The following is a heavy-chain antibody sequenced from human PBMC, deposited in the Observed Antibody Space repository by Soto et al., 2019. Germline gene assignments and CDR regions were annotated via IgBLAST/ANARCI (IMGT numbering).Heavy chain of an antibody. V-gene: IGHV4-61*01. CDR1: GDSVNSGSYY. Sequence: SETLSLTCTVSGDSVNSGSYYWTWIRQAPGKGLEWLVYIYHIGTTRYNPSLKSRATISLDTSKSQFSLRLTSVTAADTAVYCCARESIVGATRFDPWGHGTLVTVSS. D-gene: IGHD1-26*01. J-gene: IGHJ5*02. CDR2: IYHIGTT. CDR3: ARESIVGATRFDP.